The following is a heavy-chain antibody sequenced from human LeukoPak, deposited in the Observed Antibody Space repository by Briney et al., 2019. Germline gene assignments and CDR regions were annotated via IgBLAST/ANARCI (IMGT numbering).Heavy chain of an antibody. D-gene: IGHD5-18*01. CDR2: FTSRGNI. CDR1: GFTFSSYT. Sequence: KSGGSLRLSCAASGFTFSSYTMNWVRQAPGKGLEWVSSFTSRGNIFYADSVKGRFIISRDNARNSLYLQMNSLRAEDTALYYCARVSGYSRDYWGQGTLVTASS. V-gene: IGHV3-21*01. CDR3: ARVSGYSRDY. J-gene: IGHJ4*02.